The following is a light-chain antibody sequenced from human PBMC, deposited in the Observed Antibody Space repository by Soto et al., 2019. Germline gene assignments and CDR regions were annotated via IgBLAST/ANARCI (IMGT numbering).Light chain of an antibody. J-gene: IGLJ1*01. CDR1: SSDVGGYNF. Sequence: QSALTQPASVSGSPGQSITISCTGTSSDVGGYNFVSWYQHHPGKAPKLIIYDVTNRPSGISNRFSGSKSGNTASLTISGLQAEDEADYYCTSSTSSITYVFGTGTKVTVL. V-gene: IGLV2-14*03. CDR3: TSSTSSITYV. CDR2: DVT.